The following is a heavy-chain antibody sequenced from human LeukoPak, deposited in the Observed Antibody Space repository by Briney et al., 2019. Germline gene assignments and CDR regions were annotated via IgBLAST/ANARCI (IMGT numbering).Heavy chain of an antibody. CDR3: AREIEDSSGWYTDY. V-gene: IGHV3-30-3*01. Sequence: GGSLRLSCAASGFTFSSYWMSWVRQAPGKGLEWVAVISYDGSNKYYADSVKGRFTISRDNSKNTLYLQMNSLRAEDTAVYYCAREIEDSSGWYTDYWGQGTLVTVSS. CDR2: ISYDGSNK. CDR1: GFTFSSYW. J-gene: IGHJ4*02. D-gene: IGHD6-19*01.